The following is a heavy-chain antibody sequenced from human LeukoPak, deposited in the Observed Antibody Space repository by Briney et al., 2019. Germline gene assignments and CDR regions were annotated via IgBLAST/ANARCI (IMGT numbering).Heavy chain of an antibody. CDR2: IFGSGGSP. CDR1: GFTFSSYS. J-gene: IGHJ4*02. Sequence: PGGSLRLSCAPSGFTFSSYSMNWVRQAPGKGLEWVAGIFGSGGSPHYADPVKGRFTISRDNSRNTVYLQINSLRAEDTAVYYCGKTTVGYSSGQKPAWPVDYWGQGTLVTVSS. D-gene: IGHD5-18*01. V-gene: IGHV3-23*01. CDR3: GKTTVGYSSGQKPAWPVDY.